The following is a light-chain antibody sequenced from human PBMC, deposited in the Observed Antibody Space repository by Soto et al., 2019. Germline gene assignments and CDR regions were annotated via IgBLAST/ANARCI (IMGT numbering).Light chain of an antibody. CDR2: EVI. V-gene: IGLV2-14*01. CDR3: SSYTSSSTYVV. CDR1: SSDVGGYNY. J-gene: IGLJ2*01. Sequence: QSALTQPASVSGSPGQSITISCTGTSSDVGGYNYVSWYQQHPGKAPKLMIYEVINRPSGVSNRFSGSKSVNSASLTISGLQAEDEADYYCSSYTSSSTYVVFGGGTKVTVL.